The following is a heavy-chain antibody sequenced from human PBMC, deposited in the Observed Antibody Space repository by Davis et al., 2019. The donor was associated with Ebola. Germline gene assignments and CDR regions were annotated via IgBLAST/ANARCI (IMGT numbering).Heavy chain of an antibody. CDR3: ARDGTGWYPGDY. J-gene: IGHJ4*02. Sequence: GGSLRLSCEVSGFSFRNYGMHWVRQAPGKGLQWMALISPDGSNRWYADSVRGRLTTSRDNSKNTLYLQVNSLRPDDTAVYYCARDGTGWYPGDYWGQGTLVTVSS. D-gene: IGHD6-19*01. CDR2: ISPDGSNR. CDR1: GFSFRNYG. V-gene: IGHV3-30-3*01.